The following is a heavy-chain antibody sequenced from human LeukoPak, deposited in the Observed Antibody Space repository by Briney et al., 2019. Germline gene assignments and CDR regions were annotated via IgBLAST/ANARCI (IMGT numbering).Heavy chain of an antibody. CDR1: GFTFSSYG. Sequence: PGGSLRLSCAASGFTFSSYGMPWVRQAPGKGLEWVAVISYDGSNKYYADSVKGRFTISRDNSKNTLYLQMNSLRAEDTAVYYCAKDFSSDGYNFPYYFDYWGQGTLVTVSS. V-gene: IGHV3-30*18. CDR3: AKDFSSDGYNFPYYFDY. CDR2: ISYDGSNK. D-gene: IGHD5-24*01. J-gene: IGHJ4*02.